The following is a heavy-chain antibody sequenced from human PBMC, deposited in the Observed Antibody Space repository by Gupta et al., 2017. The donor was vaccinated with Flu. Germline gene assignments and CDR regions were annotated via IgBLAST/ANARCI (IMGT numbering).Heavy chain of an antibody. V-gene: IGHV1-69*01. D-gene: IGHD3-16*02. CDR3: ARDPEGVLEGYYYYMDV. CDR2: ISTLFGTP. Sequence: QVQLVQSGAEVKKPGSSVKVSCKASAGTFNKYAISWVRQAPGQGLEWMGGISTLFGTPKYAQKFQGRVTITADATTRTVYMELSSLRSEDTAVYFCARDPEGVLEGYYYYMDVWGKGTAVTVSS. J-gene: IGHJ6*03. CDR1: AGTFNKYA.